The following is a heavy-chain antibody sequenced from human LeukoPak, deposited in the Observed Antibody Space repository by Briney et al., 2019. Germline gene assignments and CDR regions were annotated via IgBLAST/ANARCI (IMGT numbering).Heavy chain of an antibody. CDR3: ARAGLPRGLVLKAPISCYYMDV. CDR2: ISGIDTYI. D-gene: IGHD3/OR15-3a*01. CDR1: GFPFSVSA. V-gene: IGHV3-21*01. J-gene: IGHJ6*03. Sequence: GGSLRLSCAASGFPFSVSAMSWVRQAPGKGLEWIASISGIDTYIFYADSVKGRFTISRDIAKNSLHLQMNSLRADDTAIYYCARAGLPRGLVLKAPISCYYMDVWGNGTAVAVSS.